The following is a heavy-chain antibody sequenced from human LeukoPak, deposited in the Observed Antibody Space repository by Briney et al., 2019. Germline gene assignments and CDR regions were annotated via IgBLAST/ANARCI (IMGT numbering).Heavy chain of an antibody. J-gene: IGHJ4*02. CDR1: GFTFSSYA. CDR3: AKGSLSGDYIPAIDNYFDH. CDR2: LSASGSST. D-gene: IGHD4-17*01. V-gene: IGHV3-23*01. Sequence: PGGSLRLSWAASGFTFSSYAMSWVRQAPGKGLEWVSSLSASGSSTSYADSVKGRVTISRDNSKNTLYLQMNSLRADDTAVYYCAKGSLSGDYIPAIDNYFDHWGQGTLVTVSS.